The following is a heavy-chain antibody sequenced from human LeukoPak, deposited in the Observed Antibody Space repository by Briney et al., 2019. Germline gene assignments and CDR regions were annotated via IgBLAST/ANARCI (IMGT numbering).Heavy chain of an antibody. Sequence: AASVKVSCKASGYTFTSYDINWVRQAPGQGLEWMGWMNPNSGNTGYAQKFQGRVTITRNTSISTAYMELSSLRSEDTAVYYCARNGYYYYYMDVWGKGTTVTISS. CDR3: ARNGYYYYYMDV. CDR1: GYTFTSYD. D-gene: IGHD2-8*01. V-gene: IGHV1-8*03. CDR2: MNPNSGNT. J-gene: IGHJ6*03.